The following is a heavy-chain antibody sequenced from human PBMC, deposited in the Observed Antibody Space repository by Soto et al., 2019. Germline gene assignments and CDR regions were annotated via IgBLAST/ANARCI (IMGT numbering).Heavy chain of an antibody. Sequence: QVQLVESGGGVVQPGRSLRLSCAASGFTFSSYGMHWVRQAPGKGLEWVAGIGDDGRNKYYADSVKGRFTISRDNSKNQLYLQMNSLRAEDTAVYYCARDPALRGVYYFDYWGQGSLVTVSS. J-gene: IGHJ4*02. CDR1: GFTFSSYG. D-gene: IGHD2-2*01. V-gene: IGHV3-33*01. CDR2: IGDDGRNK. CDR3: ARDPALRGVYYFDY.